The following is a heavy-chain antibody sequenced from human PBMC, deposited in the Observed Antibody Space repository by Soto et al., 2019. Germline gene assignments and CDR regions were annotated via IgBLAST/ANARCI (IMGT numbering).Heavy chain of an antibody. Sequence: QVPLVQSRAEVKKPGASVKVSCKASGYTFSNYGISWVRQGPGQGLEWMGWISGYNGNTHYEEKVQDRIKMTTDTSTSTTYLELRSLRSDDTAVYFCARDPGFGFGYSYAFAMDVWGQGTTVTVSS. J-gene: IGHJ6*02. CDR1: GYTFSNYG. CDR2: ISGYNGNT. V-gene: IGHV1-18*01. CDR3: ARDPGFGFGYSYAFAMDV. D-gene: IGHD5-18*01.